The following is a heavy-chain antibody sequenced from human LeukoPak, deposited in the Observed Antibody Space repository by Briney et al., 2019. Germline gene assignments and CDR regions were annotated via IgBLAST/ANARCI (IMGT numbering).Heavy chain of an antibody. J-gene: IGHJ5*02. CDR3: AREGTYCSSTSCYLGDP. Sequence: GGSLRLSCAASGFTFSSYSMNWVRQAPGKGLEWVSSISSSSSYIYYADSVKGRFTISRDNAKNSLYLQMNSLRAEDTAVYYCAREGTYCSSTSCYLGDPWGQGTLVTVSS. CDR2: ISSSSSYI. V-gene: IGHV3-21*01. CDR1: GFTFSSYS. D-gene: IGHD2-2*01.